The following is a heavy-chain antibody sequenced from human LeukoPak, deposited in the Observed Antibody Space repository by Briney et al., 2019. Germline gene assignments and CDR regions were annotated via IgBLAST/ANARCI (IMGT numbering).Heavy chain of an antibody. D-gene: IGHD3-3*01. V-gene: IGHV4-59*01. CDR2: VFNTGNT. Sequence: SETLSLTCIVSGGSISSDYWIWIRQPPGKGLEWIGNVFNTGNTNYSPSLRSRVTISLDTSKNQFSLSLRSVTAADAAVYYCARATVTYDFWSGYPSYFDSWGQGTLVTVSS. CDR1: GGSISSDY. J-gene: IGHJ4*02. CDR3: ARATVTYDFWSGYPSYFDS.